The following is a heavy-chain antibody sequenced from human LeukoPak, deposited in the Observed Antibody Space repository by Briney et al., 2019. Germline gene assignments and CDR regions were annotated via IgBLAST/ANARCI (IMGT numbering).Heavy chain of an antibody. V-gene: IGHV1-2*02. CDR3: ARDSTTVTPYPPDY. J-gene: IGHJ4*02. CDR1: GYTFTGYY. CDR2: INPNSGGT. Sequence: ASVKVSCKASGYTFTGYYMHWVRQAPGQGLEWMGWINPNSGGTNYAQKFQGRVTMTRDTSISPAYMELSRLRSDDTPVYYCARDSTTVTPYPPDYWGQGTLVTVSS. D-gene: IGHD4-11*01.